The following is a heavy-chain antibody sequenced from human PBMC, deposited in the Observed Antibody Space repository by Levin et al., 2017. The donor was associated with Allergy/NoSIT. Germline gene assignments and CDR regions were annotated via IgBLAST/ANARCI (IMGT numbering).Heavy chain of an antibody. Sequence: GGSLRLSCAASGFTFSNYDMNWVRQAPGKGLEWISYIGSRTIYYADSVKGRFTISRDNAKNSLFLQMNSLRVEDTAIYYCARDFRWAIDYWGRGTLVTVP. CDR2: IGSRTI. CDR3: ARDFRWAIDY. CDR1: GFTFSNYD. J-gene: IGHJ4*02. D-gene: IGHD1-26*01. V-gene: IGHV3-48*01.